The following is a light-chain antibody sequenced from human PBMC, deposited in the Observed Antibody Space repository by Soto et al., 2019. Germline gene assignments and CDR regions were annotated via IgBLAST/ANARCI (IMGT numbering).Light chain of an antibody. CDR3: QQYYSTPRT. CDR1: RSLLYSSNNKNY. Sequence: IVMTQSPDSLAVSLGESATINCRSNRSLLYSSNNKNYLAWYQQKPGQPPKLLIYWASSREAGVPDRFSGSGSGTDFTLTISSLQAADVAVYYCQQYYSTPRTFGQGTKVDIK. V-gene: IGKV4-1*01. CDR2: WAS. J-gene: IGKJ1*01.